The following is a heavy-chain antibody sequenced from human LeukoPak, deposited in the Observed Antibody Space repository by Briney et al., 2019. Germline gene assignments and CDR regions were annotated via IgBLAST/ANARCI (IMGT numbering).Heavy chain of an antibody. Sequence: SVKVSCKASGGTFSSYAISWVRQAPGQGLEWMGRIIPILGTANYAQKFQGRVTITTDESTSTAYTELSSLRSEDTAVYYCAREDIVATMMSRFDPWGQGTLVTVSS. CDR2: IIPILGTA. J-gene: IGHJ5*02. D-gene: IGHD5-12*01. CDR1: GGTFSSYA. V-gene: IGHV1-69*05. CDR3: AREDIVATMMSRFDP.